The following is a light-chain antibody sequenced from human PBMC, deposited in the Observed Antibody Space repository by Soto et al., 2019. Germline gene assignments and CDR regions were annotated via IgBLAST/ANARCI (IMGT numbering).Light chain of an antibody. CDR3: QQYNSWPPT. J-gene: IGKJ5*01. CDR2: DAS. V-gene: IGKV3-15*01. Sequence: EIFITQSPSTLSVATVEIATLSCRLSQSVSSNFLAWYQQKPGQAPRLLIYDASTRAPGIPARFSGSGSGTELTLTISSLQSDDFAVYHCQQYNSWPPTFGHGTRLEN. CDR1: QSVSSN.